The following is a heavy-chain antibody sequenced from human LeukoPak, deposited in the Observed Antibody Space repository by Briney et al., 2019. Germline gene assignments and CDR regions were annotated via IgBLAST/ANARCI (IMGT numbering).Heavy chain of an antibody. Sequence: GGSLRLSCAASGFTFSSYSVKWVRQAPGKGLEWASSITSSSSYIYYADSVKGRFSISRDNAKNSLYLQMNSLRAEDTAVYYCARFHSSGWFIDYWGQGTLVTVSS. D-gene: IGHD6-19*01. J-gene: IGHJ4*02. V-gene: IGHV3-21*01. CDR1: GFTFSSYS. CDR3: ARFHSSGWFIDY. CDR2: ITSSSSYI.